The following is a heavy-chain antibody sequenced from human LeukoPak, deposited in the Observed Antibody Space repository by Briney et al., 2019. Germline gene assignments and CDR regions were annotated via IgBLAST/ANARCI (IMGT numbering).Heavy chain of an antibody. CDR3: ARGALQPYYYYMDV. D-gene: IGHD5-24*01. Sequence: VASVKVSCKASGGSFSSYAISWVRQAAGQGLEWMGEIITIFGTANYAQKFQGRVTFTADESTSTAYMELSSLRSDDTAVYYCARGALQPYYYYMDVWGKGTTVTVSS. V-gene: IGHV1-69*13. CDR1: GGSFSSYA. CDR2: IITIFGTA. J-gene: IGHJ6*03.